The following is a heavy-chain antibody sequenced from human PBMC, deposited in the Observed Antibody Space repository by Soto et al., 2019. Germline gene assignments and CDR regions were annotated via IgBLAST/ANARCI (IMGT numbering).Heavy chain of an antibody. V-gene: IGHV3-21*01. Sequence: GGSLRLSCSESGFTFSSYSMNWVRQAPGKGLEWVSSISSSSSYIYYADSVKGRFTISRDNAKNSLYLQMNSLRAEDTAVYYCARIAAAGTFDYWGQGTLVTVSS. D-gene: IGHD6-13*01. CDR1: GFTFSSYS. J-gene: IGHJ4*02. CDR3: ARIAAAGTFDY. CDR2: ISSSSSYI.